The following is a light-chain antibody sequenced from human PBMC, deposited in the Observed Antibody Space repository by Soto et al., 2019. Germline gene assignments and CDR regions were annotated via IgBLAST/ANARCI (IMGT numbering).Light chain of an antibody. CDR3: CSYASGSLYV. Sequence: HSVLTQPASVSGSPGQSITISCTGTSSDVGAFNYVSWYLQYPGKAPKLMIYEVGNRPSGVSNRFSGSKSGNTASLTISGLQAEDEADYYCCSYASGSLYVFGTGTKLTVL. CDR2: EVG. J-gene: IGLJ1*01. CDR1: SSDVGAFNY. V-gene: IGLV2-14*01.